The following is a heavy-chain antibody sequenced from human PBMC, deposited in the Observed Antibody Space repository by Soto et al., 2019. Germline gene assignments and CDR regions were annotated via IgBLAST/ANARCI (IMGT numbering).Heavy chain of an antibody. V-gene: IGHV3-23*01. CDR2: ISAGGDRT. CDR3: ARRV. J-gene: IGHJ4*01. CDR1: GFTFSNYP. Sequence: EVQVSESGGGLVQPGGSLRLSCATSGFTFSNYPMNWVRQAPGKGLEWVSGISAGGDRTYYADSVKGRFTIFRDNATTSVSLRMNSLRVEDTAVYYCARRVWGHGTLVTVSS.